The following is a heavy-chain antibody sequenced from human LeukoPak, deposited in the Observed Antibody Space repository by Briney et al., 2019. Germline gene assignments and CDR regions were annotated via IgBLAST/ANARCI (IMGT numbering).Heavy chain of an antibody. V-gene: IGHV4-59*01. J-gene: IGHJ4*02. Sequence: SETLSLTCTVSGGSISSYYWSWIRQPPGKGLEWIGYIYYSGSTDYNPSLKSRVTISVDTSKNQFSLKLSSVTAADTAVYYCARGLSLGGGIIFDYWGQGILVTVST. CDR3: ARGLSLGGGIIFDY. CDR1: GGSISSYY. D-gene: IGHD2/OR15-2a*01. CDR2: IYYSGST.